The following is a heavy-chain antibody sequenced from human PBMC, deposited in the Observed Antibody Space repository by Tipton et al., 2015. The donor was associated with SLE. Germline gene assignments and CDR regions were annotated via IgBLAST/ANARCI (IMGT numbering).Heavy chain of an antibody. Sequence: GLVKPSGTVSLTCAVSGGSINSYNWWTWVRQPPGKGLEWIGEIYHRGTTNYNPSLKSRVTISVDKSKSQFSLKLSSVTAADTAMYYCARGTPFMEWERNYFDPWGQGTLVTVSS. V-gene: IGHV4-4*02. CDR2: IYHRGTT. D-gene: IGHD3-3*01. CDR3: ARGTPFMEWERNYFDP. CDR1: GGSINSYNW. J-gene: IGHJ5*02.